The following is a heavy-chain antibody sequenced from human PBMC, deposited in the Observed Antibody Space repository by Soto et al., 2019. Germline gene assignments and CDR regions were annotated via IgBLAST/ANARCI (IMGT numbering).Heavy chain of an antibody. V-gene: IGHV3-43*01. Sequence: PGGSLRLSCAASGFTFDDYTMPWVRQAPGKGLEWVSLISWDGGSTYYADSVKGRFTISRDNSKNSLYLQMYSLTTEDTALYYLATHIIGYCTNGVCPPPGAAVFYYGIDVCGQGPTVTVSS. CDR2: ISWDGGST. J-gene: IGHJ6*02. D-gene: IGHD2-8*01. CDR3: ATHIIGYCTNGVCPPPGAAVFYYGIDV. CDR1: GFTFDDYT.